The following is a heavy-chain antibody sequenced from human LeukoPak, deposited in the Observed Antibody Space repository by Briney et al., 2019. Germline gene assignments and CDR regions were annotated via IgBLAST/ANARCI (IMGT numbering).Heavy chain of an antibody. Sequence: ASVTVSYKASGYTFTIYDIHWVRPATGQGLEWMGWMNPNSGNTGYAQKFQGRVTMTRNTSISTAYMELSSLRSEDTAVYYCASLTYDILTGYDYWGQGTLVTVSS. V-gene: IGHV1-8*01. D-gene: IGHD3-9*01. J-gene: IGHJ4*02. CDR3: ASLTYDILTGYDY. CDR1: GYTFTIYD. CDR2: MNPNSGNT.